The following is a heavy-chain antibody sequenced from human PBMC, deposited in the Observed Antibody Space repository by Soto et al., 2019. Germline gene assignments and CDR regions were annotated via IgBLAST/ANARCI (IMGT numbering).Heavy chain of an antibody. D-gene: IGHD4-17*01. J-gene: IGHJ4*02. CDR1: GFTFSSYS. Sequence: EVQLVESGGGLVKPGGSLRLSCAASGFTFSSYSMNWVRQAPGKALEWVSSISSSSSYIYYADSVKGRFTISRDNAKNSLYLQMNSLRAEDTAVYYCARDTYGDYYFDYWGQGTLVTVSS. V-gene: IGHV3-21*01. CDR2: ISSSSSYI. CDR3: ARDTYGDYYFDY.